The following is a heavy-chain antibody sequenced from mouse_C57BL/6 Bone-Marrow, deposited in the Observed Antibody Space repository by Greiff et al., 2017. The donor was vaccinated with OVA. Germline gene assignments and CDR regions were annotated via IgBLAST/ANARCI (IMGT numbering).Heavy chain of an antibody. V-gene: IGHV3-8*01. D-gene: IGHD1-1*01. J-gene: IGHJ4*01. CDR1: GYSITSDY. CDR2: ISYSGST. CDR3: ARYYYGSSYGGYAMDY. Sequence: EVKLMESGPGLAKPSQTLSLTCSVTGYSITSDYWNWIRKFPGNKLEYMGYISYSGSTYYNPSLKSRISITRDTSKNQYYLQLNSVTTEDTATYYCARYYYGSSYGGYAMDYWGQGTSVTVSS.